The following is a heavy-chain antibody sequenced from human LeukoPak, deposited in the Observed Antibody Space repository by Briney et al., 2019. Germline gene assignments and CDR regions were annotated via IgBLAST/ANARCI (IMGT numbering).Heavy chain of an antibody. CDR2: IKKDGSEK. CDR3: ARNLWFGEKRGLDY. V-gene: IGHV3-7*04. D-gene: IGHD3-10*01. CDR1: GFTLGSYW. Sequence: GGSLGLSCAASGFTLGSYWMTWVRQAPGKGLEWVANIKKDGSEKYYVDSVKGRFTISRDNAKNSLYLQMNSLRAEDTAMYYCARNLWFGEKRGLDYWGQGTLVTVSS. J-gene: IGHJ4*02.